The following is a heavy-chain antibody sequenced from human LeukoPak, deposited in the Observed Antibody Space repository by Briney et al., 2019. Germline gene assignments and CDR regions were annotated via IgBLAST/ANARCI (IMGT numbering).Heavy chain of an antibody. V-gene: IGHV3-23*01. D-gene: IGHD3-9*01. CDR3: AKWGDYDILTGYYDPDY. CDR1: GFIFSNYA. Sequence: PGASLRLSCAASGFIFSNYAMSWVRQAPGKGLEWVSAIVGRGSSTYYADSVKGRFTISRDNSKNTLYLQLNRLRAEDTAVYYCAKWGDYDILTGYYDPDYWGQGTLVTVSS. J-gene: IGHJ4*02. CDR2: IVGRGSST.